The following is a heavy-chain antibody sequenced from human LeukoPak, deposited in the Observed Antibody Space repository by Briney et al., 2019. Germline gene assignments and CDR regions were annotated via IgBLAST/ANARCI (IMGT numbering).Heavy chain of an antibody. D-gene: IGHD6-13*01. CDR3: ARGMAAALPASDV. CDR1: GFPFSSCW. V-gene: IGHV3-21*01. Sequence: GGSLRLPCAASGFPFSSCWMHWVRQAPGKGLEWVSSISSSSSYIYYADSVKGRFTISRDNAKNSLYLQMNSLRAEDTAVYYCARGMAAALPASDVWGQGTMVTVSS. J-gene: IGHJ3*01. CDR2: ISSSSSYI.